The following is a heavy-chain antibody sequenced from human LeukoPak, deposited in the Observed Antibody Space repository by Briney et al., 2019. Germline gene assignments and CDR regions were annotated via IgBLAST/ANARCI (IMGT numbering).Heavy chain of an antibody. D-gene: IGHD3-10*01. CDR3: AREMDGSCDY. V-gene: IGHV3-7*01. J-gene: IGHJ4*02. CDR2: INQDGTKT. CDR1: GFVFKDYH. Sequence: GGSLRLSCAASGFVFKDYHVHWVRQAPGKGLEWVANINQDGTKTNYVDSVKGRFTISRDNAKNSLLLEMNSLRDEDTAVFYCAREMDGSCDYWGQGTLVTVSS.